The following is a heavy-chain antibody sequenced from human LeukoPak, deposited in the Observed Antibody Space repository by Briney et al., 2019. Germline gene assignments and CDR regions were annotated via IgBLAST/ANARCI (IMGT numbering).Heavy chain of an antibody. CDR3: TNWGNGY. J-gene: IGHJ4*02. D-gene: IGHD3-16*01. CDR2: IDPNSGDT. V-gene: IGHV1-2*06. Sequence: GASVKVSCRASGYTFTAYYIHWVRQAPGQGLEWMGRIDPNSGDTDYAQHFQGRVTMTRDTSVSTAYMELSRLRSDDTAVNYCTNWGNGYWGQGTLFTVSS. CDR1: GYTFTAYY.